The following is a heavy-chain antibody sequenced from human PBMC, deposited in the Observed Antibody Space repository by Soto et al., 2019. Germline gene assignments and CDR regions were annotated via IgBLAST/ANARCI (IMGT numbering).Heavy chain of an antibody. CDR3: ARGSSIQLWFDF. Sequence: QVQLQESGPGLVKSSQTLSLTCTVSGGSISSGGYYWNWIRQHPGKGLEWIGYIHYSGSTYYNPSLQSRVTISLDTSKKQLSLELSSVTAADTAVYYCARGSSIQLWFDFWGQGTLVTVSS. D-gene: IGHD5-18*01. J-gene: IGHJ4*02. V-gene: IGHV4-31*03. CDR1: GGSISSGGYY. CDR2: IHYSGST.